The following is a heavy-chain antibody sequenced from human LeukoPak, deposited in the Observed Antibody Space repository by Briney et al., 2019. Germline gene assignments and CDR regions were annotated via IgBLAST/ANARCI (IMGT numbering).Heavy chain of an antibody. D-gene: IGHD6-13*01. Sequence: GESLKISCKGSGYSFTSYWIGWVRQMPGKGLEWTGIIYPGDSDTRYSPSFQGQVTISADKSISTAYLQWSSLKASDTAMYYCARQSSSWCGDFDYWGQGTLVTVSS. CDR1: GYSFTSYW. V-gene: IGHV5-51*01. CDR3: ARQSSSWCGDFDY. CDR2: IYPGDSDT. J-gene: IGHJ4*02.